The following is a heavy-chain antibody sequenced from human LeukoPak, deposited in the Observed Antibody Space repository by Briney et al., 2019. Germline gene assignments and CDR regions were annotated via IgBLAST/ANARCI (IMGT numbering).Heavy chain of an antibody. CDR3: ARGGPVVGATQPLYC. Sequence: ASVKVSCKASGYTFTSYGISWVRQAPGQGLEWMGWISAYNGNTNYAQKLQDRVTMTTDTSTSTAYMELRSLRSDDTAVYYCARGGPVVGATQPLYCWGQGTLVTLSS. D-gene: IGHD1-26*01. J-gene: IGHJ4*02. V-gene: IGHV1-18*01. CDR1: GYTFTSYG. CDR2: ISAYNGNT.